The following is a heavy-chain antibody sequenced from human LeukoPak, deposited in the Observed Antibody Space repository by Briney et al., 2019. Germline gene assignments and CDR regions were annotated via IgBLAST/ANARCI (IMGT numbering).Heavy chain of an antibody. CDR2: INPNSGGT. CDR1: GYTFTGYY. CDR3: ARVEAYYDSSGYFSNDY. Sequence: ASVKVSCKASGYTFTGYYMHWVRQAPGQGLEWMGRINPNSGGTNYAQKFQGRVTMTRDTSISTAYMELSRLRSDDTAVYYCARVEAYYDSSGYFSNDYWGQGTLVTVSS. D-gene: IGHD3-22*01. J-gene: IGHJ4*02. V-gene: IGHV1-2*06.